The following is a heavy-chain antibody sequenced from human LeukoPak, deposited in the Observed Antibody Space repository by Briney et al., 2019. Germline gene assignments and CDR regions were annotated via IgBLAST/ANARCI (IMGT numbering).Heavy chain of an antibody. CDR2: FYYIGGT. Sequence: SETLSLTCTVSRGSISSSSYYWGWIRLPPGKRLEWIGSFYYIGGTYYNPSLEGRVTISADSSKNQFSLKLTSVTAADTALYYCARILTTFDSWSQGTLVTVSS. J-gene: IGHJ4*02. V-gene: IGHV4-39*01. D-gene: IGHD4-11*01. CDR3: ARILTTFDS. CDR1: RGSISSSSYY.